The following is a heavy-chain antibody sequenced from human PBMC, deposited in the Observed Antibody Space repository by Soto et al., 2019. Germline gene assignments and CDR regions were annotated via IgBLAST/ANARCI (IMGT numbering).Heavy chain of an antibody. CDR1: GYSISSGYY. CDR2: IYHSGST. V-gene: IGHV4-38-2*01. Sequence: SETLSLTCAVSGYSISSGYYWGWIRQPPGKGLEWIGSIYHSGSTYYNPSLKSRVTISVDTSKNQFSLKLSSVTAADTAVYYCARSAYYDFWSGYYGYNWFDPWGQGTLVTVSS. CDR3: ARSAYYDFWSGYYGYNWFDP. J-gene: IGHJ5*02. D-gene: IGHD3-3*01.